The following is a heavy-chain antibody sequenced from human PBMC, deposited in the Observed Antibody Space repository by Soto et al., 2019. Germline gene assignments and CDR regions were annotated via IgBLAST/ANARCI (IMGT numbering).Heavy chain of an antibody. V-gene: IGHV1-3*01. Sequence: VASVKVSCKASGYTFTSYAMHWVRQAPGQRLEWMGWINAGNGNTKYSQKFQGRVTITRDTSASTAYMELSSLRSEDTAVYYCARRLATVNTRDYYYGMDVWGQGTTVTVYS. D-gene: IGHD4-17*01. CDR3: ARRLATVNTRDYYYGMDV. CDR1: GYTFTSYA. CDR2: INAGNGNT. J-gene: IGHJ6*02.